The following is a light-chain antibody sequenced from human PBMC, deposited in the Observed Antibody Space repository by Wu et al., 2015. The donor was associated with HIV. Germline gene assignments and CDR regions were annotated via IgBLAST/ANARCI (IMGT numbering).Light chain of an antibody. CDR3: QQYNNWPGT. CDR2: GAS. Sequence: EIVMTQSPAPLSVSPGERATLSCRASQSVSSNLAWYQQKPGQAPRLLIYGASIRATGIPARFSGSGSGTEFTLTISILQSEDFAVYYCQQYNNWPGTFGQGTKVEIK. V-gene: IGKV3D-15*03. CDR1: QSVSSN. J-gene: IGKJ1*01.